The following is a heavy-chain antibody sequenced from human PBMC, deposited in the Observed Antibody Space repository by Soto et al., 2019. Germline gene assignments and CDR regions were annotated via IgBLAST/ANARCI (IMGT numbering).Heavy chain of an antibody. Sequence: QVQLVQSGAEVKKPGASVKVSCRASGYTFTTYGISWVRQAPGQGLEWMGWISGYNGNTNYAQKFQGRVTMTTDTSTSTAYTELRSLRSADTAVYFCAKGYNYGYGDYWGLGTLVTVSS. CDR3: AKGYNYGYGDY. V-gene: IGHV1-18*01. CDR2: ISGYNGNT. D-gene: IGHD5-18*01. J-gene: IGHJ4*02. CDR1: GYTFTTYG.